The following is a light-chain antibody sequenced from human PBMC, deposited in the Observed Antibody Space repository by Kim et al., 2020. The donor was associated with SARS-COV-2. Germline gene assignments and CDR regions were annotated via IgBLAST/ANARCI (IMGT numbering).Light chain of an antibody. V-gene: IGKV1-39*01. Sequence: DIQMTQSPSSLSASVGDRVTITCRASHGIKTYLNWYQQKPGKPPKFLIYDASTLQSGVPSRFSGGGSGTDFTLTIRGLQPEDFATYSCQQAYNTPLTFGQGTKVDIK. J-gene: IGKJ1*01. CDR2: DAS. CDR3: QQAYNTPLT. CDR1: HGIKTY.